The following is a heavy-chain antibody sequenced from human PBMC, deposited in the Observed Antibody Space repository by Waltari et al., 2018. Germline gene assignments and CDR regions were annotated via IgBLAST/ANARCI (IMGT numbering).Heavy chain of an antibody. D-gene: IGHD6-6*01. J-gene: IGHJ4*02. Sequence: QVQLVESGGGVVQPGRSLRLSCAASGFTFSSYGMHWVRQAPGKGLEWVAVIWYDGSNKYYADSVKGRFTISRDNSKNTLYLQMNSLRAEDTAVYYCARDPIAARRGYYFDYWGQGTLVTVSS. V-gene: IGHV3-33*01. CDR3: ARDPIAARRGYYFDY. CDR1: GFTFSSYG. CDR2: IWYDGSNK.